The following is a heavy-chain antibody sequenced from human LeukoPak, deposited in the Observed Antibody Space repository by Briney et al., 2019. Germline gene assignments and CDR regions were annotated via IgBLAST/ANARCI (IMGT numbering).Heavy chain of an antibody. CDR3: ARVRSDGSGTI. J-gene: IGHJ3*02. CDR2: IHYSGRT. V-gene: IGHV4-30-4*08. CDR1: GGSISSGDYY. D-gene: IGHD3-10*01. Sequence: PSHTLSLTCTVSGGSISSGDYYWSWIRQPPGKGLEWIGYIHYSGRTYYNPSLKSRFPISVDTSKNQFSLKLSSVTAADTAVYFCARVRSDGSGTIWGQGTMVTVSS.